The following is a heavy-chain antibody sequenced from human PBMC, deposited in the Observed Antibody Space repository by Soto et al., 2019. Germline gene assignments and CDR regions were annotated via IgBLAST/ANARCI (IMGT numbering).Heavy chain of an antibody. D-gene: IGHD2-15*01. J-gene: IGHJ3*02. CDR3: ARDRRGYCSGGSCYDDAFDI. CDR2: IYYSGST. Sequence: SETLSLTCTVSGGSVSSGSYYWSWIRQPPGKGLEWIGYIYYSGSTNYNPSLKSRVTISVDTSKNQFSLKLSSVTAADTAVYYCARDRRGYCSGGSCYDDAFDIWGQGTMVTVSS. CDR1: GGSVSSGSYY. V-gene: IGHV4-61*01.